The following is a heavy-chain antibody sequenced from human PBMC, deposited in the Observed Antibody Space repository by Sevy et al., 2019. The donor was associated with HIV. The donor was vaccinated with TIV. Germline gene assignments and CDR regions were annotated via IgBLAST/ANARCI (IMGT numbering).Heavy chain of an antibody. CDR3: AKDRVSGTYYTGDFDY. D-gene: IGHD3-10*01. V-gene: IGHV3-23*01. Sequence: GGSLRLSCAASGFTFSTYAMTCVRQAPGKGLEWVSVISASAGSTYYSDSVKGRFTISRDNSKNTLYLQMNSLRAEDTAVYYCAKDRVSGTYYTGDFDYWGQGTLVTVSS. J-gene: IGHJ4*02. CDR1: GFTFSTYA. CDR2: ISASAGST.